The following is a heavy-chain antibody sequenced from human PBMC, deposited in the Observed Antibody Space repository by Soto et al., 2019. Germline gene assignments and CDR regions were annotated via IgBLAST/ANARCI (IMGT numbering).Heavy chain of an antibody. Sequence: GGSLRLSCAASGFTFSSYAMSWVRQAPGKGLEWVSAISGSGGSTYYADSVKGRFTISRDNSRNTLFLQLNSLRDEDTAVYYCAKEYGSTWIDHWGQGTPVTVSS. CDR1: GFTFSSYA. J-gene: IGHJ4*02. D-gene: IGHD6-13*01. V-gene: IGHV3-23*01. CDR3: AKEYGSTWIDH. CDR2: ISGSGGST.